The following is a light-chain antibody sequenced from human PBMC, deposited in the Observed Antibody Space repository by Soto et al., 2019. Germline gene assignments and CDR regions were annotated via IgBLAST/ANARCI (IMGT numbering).Light chain of an antibody. CDR2: GNS. J-gene: IGLJ1*01. Sequence: QSALTQPPSVTGAPGERVTISCTGSSSNIGAGYDVHWYQQLPGTAPKLLTYGNSNRPSGVPDRFSGSKSGPSASLAITGLQVEDEANYYCQSYDSSLSGSNVFGTGTEVTVL. CDR3: QSYDSSLSGSNV. V-gene: IGLV1-40*01. CDR1: SSNIGAGYD.